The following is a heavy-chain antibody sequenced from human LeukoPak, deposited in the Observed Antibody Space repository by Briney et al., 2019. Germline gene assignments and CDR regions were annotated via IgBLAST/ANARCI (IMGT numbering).Heavy chain of an antibody. CDR2: IIPILGIA. D-gene: IGHD2-2*01. V-gene: IGHV1-69*02. CDR1: RGTFSSYT. Sequence: SVKVSCKASRGTFSSYTISWVRQAPGQGLEWMGRIIPILGIANYAQKFQGRVTITADKSTSTAYMELSSLRSEDTAVYYCARSGCSSTSCYLHNWFDPWGQGTLVTVSS. CDR3: ARSGCSSTSCYLHNWFDP. J-gene: IGHJ5*02.